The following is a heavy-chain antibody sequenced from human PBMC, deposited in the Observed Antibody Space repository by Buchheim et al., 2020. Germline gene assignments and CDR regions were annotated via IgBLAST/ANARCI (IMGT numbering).Heavy chain of an antibody. V-gene: IGHV1-8*01. CDR1: GYTFTSYD. CDR3: ARGYPEDIVVVVAATLFDY. J-gene: IGHJ4*02. CDR2: MNPNSGNT. Sequence: QVQLVQSGAEVKKPGASVKVSCKASGYTFTSYDINWVRQATGQGLEWMGWMNPNSGNTGYAQKFQGRVTMTRNTSISTAYMELSSLRSEDTAVYYCARGYPEDIVVVVAATLFDYWGQGTL. D-gene: IGHD2-15*01.